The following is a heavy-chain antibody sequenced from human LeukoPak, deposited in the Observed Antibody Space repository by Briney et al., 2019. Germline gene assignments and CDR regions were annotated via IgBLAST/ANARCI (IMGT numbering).Heavy chain of an antibody. CDR2: ISGSADNT. CDR1: GFTFSSYW. J-gene: IGHJ4*02. CDR3: AKSPITVTGDYFDY. Sequence: PGGSLRLSCAASGFTFSSYWMSWVRQAPGKGLEWVSGISGSADNTNYADSVRGRFTISRDNSKNTLYLQMNSLRAEDTAVYYCAKSPITVTGDYFDYWGQGTLVTVSS. D-gene: IGHD1-26*01. V-gene: IGHV3-23*01.